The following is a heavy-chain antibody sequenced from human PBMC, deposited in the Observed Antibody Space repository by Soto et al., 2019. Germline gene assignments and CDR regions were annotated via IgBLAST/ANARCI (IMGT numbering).Heavy chain of an antibody. Sequence: EVQLVESGGGLVKPGGSLRLSCAASGFTFTTYDMNWVRQAPGKGLEWVSSITTTSRSIYYADSVRGRFTISRDNAKNSLFLQMDSLRAADTAVYCCVRSGTAPVLRHNGFEPWGQGPLVTVSS. J-gene: IGHJ5*02. CDR1: GFTFTTYD. CDR3: VRSGTAPVLRHNGFEP. D-gene: IGHD1-1*01. CDR2: ITTTSRSI. V-gene: IGHV3-21*01.